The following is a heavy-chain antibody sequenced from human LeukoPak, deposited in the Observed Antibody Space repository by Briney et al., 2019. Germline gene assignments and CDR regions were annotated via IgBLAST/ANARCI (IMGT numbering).Heavy chain of an antibody. V-gene: IGHV3-20*04. CDR3: TKDPILGAPDYFDY. CDR1: GFTFDDYG. J-gene: IGHJ4*02. Sequence: PGGSLRLSCAASGFTFDDYGMSWVRQAPGKGLEWVSGINWNGGSTGYADSVKGRFTISRDNSKNTMYLQRNNLREEDPAVYYCTKDPILGAPDYFDYWGQGTLVTVSS. D-gene: IGHD1-26*01. CDR2: INWNGGST.